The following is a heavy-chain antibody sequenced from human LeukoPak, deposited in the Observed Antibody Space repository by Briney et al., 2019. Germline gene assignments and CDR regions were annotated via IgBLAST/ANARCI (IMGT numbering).Heavy chain of an antibody. D-gene: IGHD3-16*02. Sequence: SETLSLTSTVSGGSVSSGSYYWSWIRQPPGKGLEWIGYIYYSGSTNYNPSLKSRVTISVDTSKNPFSLKLSSVTAADTAVYYCARDSMITCGRIIVEYYFDYWGQGTLVTVSS. CDR1: GGSVSSGSYY. CDR2: IYYSGST. J-gene: IGHJ4*02. CDR3: ARDSMITCGRIIVEYYFDY. V-gene: IGHV4-61*01.